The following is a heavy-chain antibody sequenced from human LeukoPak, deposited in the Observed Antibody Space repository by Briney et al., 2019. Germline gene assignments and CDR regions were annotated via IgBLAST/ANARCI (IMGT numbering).Heavy chain of an antibody. CDR3: ASSYSNSWPKDRIFDY. J-gene: IGHJ4*02. V-gene: IGHV3-72*01. CDR2: IRNKANSYTT. D-gene: IGHD6-13*01. Sequence: GGSLRLSCAASGFTFSSYSMNWVRQAPGKGLEWVGRIRNKANSYTTEYAASVKGRFTISRDDSKNSLYLQMNSLKTEDTAVYYCASSYSNSWPKDRIFDYWGQGTLVTVSS. CDR1: GFTFSSYS.